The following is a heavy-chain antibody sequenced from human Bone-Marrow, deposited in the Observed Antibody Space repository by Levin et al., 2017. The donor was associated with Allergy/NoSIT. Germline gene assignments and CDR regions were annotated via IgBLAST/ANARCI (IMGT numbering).Heavy chain of an antibody. V-gene: IGHV3-30-3*01. CDR1: GFTFSTYA. J-gene: IGHJ4*02. CDR2: ISFDGSNK. CDR3: ARGTHVVIISSAMKGPFDY. Sequence: PGGSLRLSCAASGFTFSTYAMHWVRQVPGKGLEWVAVISFDGSNKYYADSVKGRFTISRDNSKKTLFLQMNSLRPEDTAVYYCARGTHVVIISSAMKGPFDYWGQGTLVTVSS. D-gene: IGHD2-2*01.